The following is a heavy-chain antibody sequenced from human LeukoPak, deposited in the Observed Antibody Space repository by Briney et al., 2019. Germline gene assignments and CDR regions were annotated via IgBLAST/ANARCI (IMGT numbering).Heavy chain of an antibody. D-gene: IGHD3-16*01. Sequence: KSSGTLSLTCGVSGGSISSSYWWSWVRQPPGKGLEWIGEIYHSGSTNYNPSLKSRVTISLDTSTNQFSLKLNSVTAADTAVYYCARDRALGSGKYYFDYWGQGTPVTVSS. CDR2: IYHSGST. V-gene: IGHV4-4*02. J-gene: IGHJ4*02. CDR1: GGSISSSYW. CDR3: ARDRALGSGKYYFDY.